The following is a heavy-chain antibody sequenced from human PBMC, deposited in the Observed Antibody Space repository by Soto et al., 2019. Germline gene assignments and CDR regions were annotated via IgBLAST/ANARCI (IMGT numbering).Heavy chain of an antibody. J-gene: IGHJ6*02. D-gene: IGHD2-2*01. Sequence: ASVKVSCKASGYTFIGYEMHWVRQAPGQGLEWMGWMNPNSGGTKNAQKFQGRVTMTRDTSISTAYMELSRLRSDDTAVYYCVRSSSSGGLVPTAPWGQGTTVTVYS. CDR1: GYTFIGYE. CDR2: MNPNSGGT. CDR3: VRSSSSGGLVPTAP. V-gene: IGHV1-2*02.